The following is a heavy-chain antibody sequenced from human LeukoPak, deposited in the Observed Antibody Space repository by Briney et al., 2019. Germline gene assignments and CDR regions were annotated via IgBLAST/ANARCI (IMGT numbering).Heavy chain of an antibody. J-gene: IGHJ4*02. D-gene: IGHD5-12*01. CDR3: AREVVQEYSGYDPYLDY. CDR2: INSDGSST. V-gene: IGHV3-74*01. CDR1: GFTFRSNW. Sequence: PGGSLRLSCAASGFTFRSNWMHWVRQVPGKGLVWVPRINSDGSSTSYADSVKGRFTISRDNAKNTLYLQMNSLRVEDTALYYCAREVVQEYSGYDPYLDYWGQGSLVTVSS.